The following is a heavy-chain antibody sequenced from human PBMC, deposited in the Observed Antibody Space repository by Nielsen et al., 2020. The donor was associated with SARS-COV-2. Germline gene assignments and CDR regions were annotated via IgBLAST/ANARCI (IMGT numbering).Heavy chain of an antibody. CDR3: ARDWSRAFDV. CDR1: GFTFSSYS. Sequence: GESLKISCEASGFTFSSYSLNWVRQAPGKGLEWVADIKPDGSEKFYVDSVKGRFTISRDNAKNSMSLQMNSLRVEDTAVYYCARDWSRAFDVWGQGTMVTVSS. J-gene: IGHJ3*01. V-gene: IGHV3-7*01. CDR2: IKPDGSEK.